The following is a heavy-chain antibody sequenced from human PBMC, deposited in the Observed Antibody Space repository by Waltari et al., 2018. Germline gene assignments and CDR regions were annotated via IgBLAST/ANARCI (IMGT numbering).Heavy chain of an antibody. V-gene: IGHV3-74*01. D-gene: IGHD3-10*01. CDR3: TRALWLGELYDY. J-gene: IGHJ4*02. CDR1: GFTFTRYL. Sequence: EVQLDESGGGLVQPGGSLRLSCSASGFTFTRYLMNWVRHAPGKGLVWVGVINRDGSSTTNEDSVKGRVTISSDNAKNTVYLQMNSLRVEDTAVYYCTRALWLGELYDYWGQGTLVTVSS. CDR2: INRDGSST.